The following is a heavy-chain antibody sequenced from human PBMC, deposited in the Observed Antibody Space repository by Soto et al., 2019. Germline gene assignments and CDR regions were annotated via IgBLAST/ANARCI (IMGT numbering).Heavy chain of an antibody. CDR1: GFTFSGSA. J-gene: IGHJ4*02. CDR3: ARGVYDFWSGHPKGLDY. CDR2: IRSKANSYAT. D-gene: IGHD3-3*01. Sequence: GGSLRLSCAASGFTFSGSAMHWVRQASGKGLEWVGRIRSKANSYATAYAVSVKGKFTISRDDSRNTAYLQMNSLKTEDTAVYYCARGVYDFWSGHPKGLDYWGQGTVVTVSS. V-gene: IGHV3-73*01.